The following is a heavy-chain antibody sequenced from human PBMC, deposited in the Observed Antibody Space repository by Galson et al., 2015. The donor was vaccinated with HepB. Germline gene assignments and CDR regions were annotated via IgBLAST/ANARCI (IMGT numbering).Heavy chain of an antibody. V-gene: IGHV5-51*01. CDR2: IYPTDSDT. D-gene: IGHD3-22*01. Sequence: QSGAEVKKPGESLKISCKGSGYGFNDYWVHWVRQMPGKGLEWMGVIYPTDSDTKYSPSFRGQVTISVDKSIGTAYLQWSSLEASDSAIYYCASAGHYETSGYFDLWGQGTLVTVSS. J-gene: IGHJ4*02. CDR1: GYGFNDYW. CDR3: ASAGHYETSGYFDL.